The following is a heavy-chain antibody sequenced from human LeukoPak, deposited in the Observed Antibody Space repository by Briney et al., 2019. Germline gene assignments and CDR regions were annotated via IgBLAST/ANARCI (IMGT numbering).Heavy chain of an antibody. V-gene: IGHV1-18*01. D-gene: IGHD6-19*01. Sequence: GASVKVSCKASGYTFTSYGISWVRQAPGQGLEWMGWISAYNGNTNYAQKLQGRVTMTTDTSTSTAYMELRSLRSDDTAVYYCARDYAVADSSVQFDPWGQGTLVTVSS. J-gene: IGHJ5*02. CDR3: ARDYAVADSSVQFDP. CDR1: GYTFTSYG. CDR2: ISAYNGNT.